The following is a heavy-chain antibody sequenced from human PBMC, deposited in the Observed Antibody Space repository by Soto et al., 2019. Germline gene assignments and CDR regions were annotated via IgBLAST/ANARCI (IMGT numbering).Heavy chain of an antibody. CDR1: RSMFSSYG. CDR3: APTWGCSSTSCPPGF. J-gene: IGHJ4*02. D-gene: IGHD2-2*01. Sequence: PGGSLRLSCAASRSMFSSYGMHWVRQAPGKGLEWVAVISNDGSSKNYADSVKGRFTISRDNSKNMLYLQMNSLILEDTAVYYCAPTWGCSSTSCPPGFWGQGTLVTVSS. V-gene: IGHV3-30*03. CDR2: ISNDGSSK.